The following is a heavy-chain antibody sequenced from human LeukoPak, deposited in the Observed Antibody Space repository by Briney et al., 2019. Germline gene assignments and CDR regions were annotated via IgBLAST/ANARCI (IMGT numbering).Heavy chain of an antibody. CDR3: ARKEYDLWSGYYNSGERPFDY. D-gene: IGHD3-3*01. CDR2: INSDGSST. CDR1: VFTFSSYW. J-gene: IGHJ4*02. Sequence: GGSLRLSCAASVFTFSSYWMHWVRQAPGKGLVCVSRINSDGSSTIYADSVKGRFTISRDNAKNTLYLQMNSLRAEDTAVYYCARKEYDLWSGYYNSGERPFDYWGQGTLVTVSS. V-gene: IGHV3-74*01.